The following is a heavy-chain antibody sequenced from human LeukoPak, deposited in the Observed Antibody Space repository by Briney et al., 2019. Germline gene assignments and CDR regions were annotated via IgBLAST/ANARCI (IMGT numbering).Heavy chain of an antibody. CDR2: IYHSGSP. CDR3: ARQGYYGSGPPGADALDI. D-gene: IGHD3-10*01. J-gene: IGHJ3*02. Sequence: PSETLSLTCSGSGGSINSHYWSWFRQPPGKGLEWIGYIYHSGSPTYNASLKSRVTISVDTSKNQFSLTLSSVTAADTAMYYCARQGYYGSGPPGADALDIWGQGTRVIVSS. CDR1: GGSINSHY. V-gene: IGHV4-59*08.